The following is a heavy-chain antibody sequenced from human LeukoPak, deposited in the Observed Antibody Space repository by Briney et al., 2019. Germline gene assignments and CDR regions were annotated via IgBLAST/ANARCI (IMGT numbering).Heavy chain of an antibody. V-gene: IGHV1-18*01. CDR2: ISAYNGNT. Sequence: GASVKVSCKASGYTFTSYGISWVRQAPGQGLEWMGWISAYNGNTNYAQNFQGRVTMTTDASTSTAYMELRSLRSDDTAVYYCVREVSMVRGVITFYHYNGMDVWGQGTAVTVSS. CDR1: GYTFTSYG. D-gene: IGHD3-10*01. CDR3: VREVSMVRGVITFYHYNGMDV. J-gene: IGHJ6*02.